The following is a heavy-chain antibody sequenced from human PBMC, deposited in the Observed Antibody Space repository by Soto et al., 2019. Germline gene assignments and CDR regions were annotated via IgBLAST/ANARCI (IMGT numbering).Heavy chain of an antibody. CDR3: ARDSVYGSGIWDYYGRDV. CDR1: GFTFTSHA. J-gene: IGHJ6*02. CDR2: LNAGNGNA. D-gene: IGHD3-10*01. Sequence: QVQLVQSGAEVKKPGASVKVSCKASGFTFTSHAIQWVRKAPGQRLEWMGWLNAGNGNAKYSQRFQGRVTFVRDTAARTAYMERSGLRSEVTAVYSCARDSVYGSGIWDYYGRDVWGQGTTVTVSS. V-gene: IGHV1-3*01.